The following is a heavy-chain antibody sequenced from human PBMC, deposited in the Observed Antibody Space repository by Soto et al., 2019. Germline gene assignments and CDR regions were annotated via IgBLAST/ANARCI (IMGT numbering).Heavy chain of an antibody. V-gene: IGHV3-72*01. CDR2: IRNKANSYTA. CDR1: GFTFSDHY. J-gene: IGHJ4*02. CDR3: VRAGTGYQLDY. Sequence: GGSLRLSCAASGFTFSDHYMDGVRQASGKGLEWVGRIRNKANSYTAEYAASVKGRFTISRDDSKNSLYLQMNSLKIEDTALYYCVRAGTGYQLDYWGQGTLVTVSS. D-gene: IGHD3-9*01.